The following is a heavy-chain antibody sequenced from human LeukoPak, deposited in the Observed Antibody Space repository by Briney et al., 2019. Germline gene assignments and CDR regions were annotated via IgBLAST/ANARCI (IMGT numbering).Heavy chain of an antibody. J-gene: IGHJ4*02. Sequence: GGSLRLSCAASGFTFSSYWMHWVRQVPGKWLVWVSRINSDGSSTSYADSVKGRFTISRDNAKNTLYLQMNSLTAEDTAVYYCARVRGYYSAYYFDYWGQGTLVTVSS. CDR3: ARVRGYYSAYYFDY. D-gene: IGHD5-18*01. V-gene: IGHV3-74*01. CDR2: INSDGSST. CDR1: GFTFSSYW.